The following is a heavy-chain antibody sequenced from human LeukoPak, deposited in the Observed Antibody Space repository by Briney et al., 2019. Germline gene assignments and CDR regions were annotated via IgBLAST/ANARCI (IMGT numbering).Heavy chain of an antibody. CDR2: INPKSGGT. CDR3: ARGEYSSSWPYYYYYYMDV. V-gene: IGHV1-2*02. Sequence: ASVKVSCKASGYTFTGYYMHWVRQAPGQGLEWMGWINPKSGGTNYAQKFQGRVTMTRDTSISTAYMELSRLRSDDTAVYYCARGEYSSSWPYYYYYYMDVWGKGTTVTVSS. D-gene: IGHD6-13*01. J-gene: IGHJ6*03. CDR1: GYTFTGYY.